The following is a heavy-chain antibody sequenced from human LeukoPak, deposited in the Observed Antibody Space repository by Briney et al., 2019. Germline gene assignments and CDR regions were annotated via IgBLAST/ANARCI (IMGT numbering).Heavy chain of an antibody. V-gene: IGHV1-69*13. CDR2: IIPIFGTA. CDR3: ARVGDYGGNMGVDY. CDR1: GGTFSSYA. Sequence: ASVKVSCKASGGTFSSYAISWVRQAPGQGLEWMGGIIPIFGTANYAQKFQGRVTITADESTSTAYMELSSLRSEDTAVYYCARVGDYGGNMGVDYWGQGTLVTVSS. J-gene: IGHJ4*02. D-gene: IGHD4-23*01.